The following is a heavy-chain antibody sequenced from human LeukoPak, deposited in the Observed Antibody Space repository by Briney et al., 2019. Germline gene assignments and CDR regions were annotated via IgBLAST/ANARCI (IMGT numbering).Heavy chain of an antibody. CDR3: ARDPFNSSGWLIYFDY. V-gene: IGHV1-18*01. D-gene: IGHD6-19*01. J-gene: IGHJ4*02. Sequence: ASVKVSCKASGYTFTRYGISWVRQAPGQGLEWMGWISAYNGDTKYAQKLQGRVTMTTDTSTSTAYMELRSLRSDDTAVYYCARDPFNSSGWLIYFDYWGQGTLVTVSS. CDR2: ISAYNGDT. CDR1: GYTFTRYG.